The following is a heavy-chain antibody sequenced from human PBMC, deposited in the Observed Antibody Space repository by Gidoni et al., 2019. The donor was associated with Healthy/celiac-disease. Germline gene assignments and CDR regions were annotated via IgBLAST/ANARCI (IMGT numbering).Heavy chain of an antibody. Sequence: QVQLQQWGAGLLKPSETLSLTCAMSGPSFSGYYWSWIRQSPGRGLEWMAEITHTGSTNYKPYLRSRVTISVDASKNQFSLQLRSVTAADTAVYYCARGRYHDSSGFPYWGQGTLVTVSS. CDR2: ITHTGST. J-gene: IGHJ4*02. D-gene: IGHD3-22*01. CDR3: ARGRYHDSSGFPY. V-gene: IGHV4-34*01. CDR1: GPSFSGYY.